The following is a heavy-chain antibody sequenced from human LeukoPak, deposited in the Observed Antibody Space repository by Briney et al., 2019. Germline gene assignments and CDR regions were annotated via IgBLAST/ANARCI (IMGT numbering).Heavy chain of an antibody. CDR1: GFTFSDSY. J-gene: IGHJ3*02. Sequence: GGSLRLSCADSGFTFSDSYMGWIRQAPGKGLEWISYITSSGSSVYYPDSVKGRFTISRDNAKNSLFLQINSLRAEDTAIFYCARALNDAFDIWGQGTMVTVSS. CDR3: ARALNDAFDI. CDR2: ITSSGSSV. V-gene: IGHV3-11*01.